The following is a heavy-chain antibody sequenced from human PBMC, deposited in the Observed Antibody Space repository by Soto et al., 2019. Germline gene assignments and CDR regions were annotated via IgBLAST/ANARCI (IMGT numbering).Heavy chain of an antibody. V-gene: IGHV1-46*01. CDR1: GYTFTSNY. CDR2: VNRSGGDI. Sequence: QVQLVQSGAEVKKPGASVKVSCKASGYTFTSNYMHWVRQAPGLGLECMGMVNRSGGDISYAQKFQGRVTMTRDTWTSPFYLELASQTAEDTTVYFWAREPGVAKDHFDYWGQGTLVTVSS. J-gene: IGHJ4*02. CDR3: AREPGVAKDHFDY. D-gene: IGHD2-15*01.